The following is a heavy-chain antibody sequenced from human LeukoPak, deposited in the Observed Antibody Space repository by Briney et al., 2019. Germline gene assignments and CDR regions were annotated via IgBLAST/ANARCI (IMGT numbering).Heavy chain of an antibody. V-gene: IGHV4-59*08. D-gene: IGHD6-13*01. CDR1: GGSISSHD. CDR2: IYYSGST. J-gene: IGHJ4*02. Sequence: SETLSLTCIDPGGSISSHDSCWIRQRPGKGLERIGYIYYSGSTNYNPSLKSRLTISVDTSKNQFSLKLSSVTAADTAVYYCARQSAAAGTDSFHYWGQGTLVTVSS. CDR3: ARQSAAAGTDSFHY.